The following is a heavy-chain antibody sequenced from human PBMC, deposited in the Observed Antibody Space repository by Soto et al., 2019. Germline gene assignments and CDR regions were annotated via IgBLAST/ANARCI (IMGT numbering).Heavy chain of an antibody. CDR1: GVTVSSNY. Sequence: EVQLVESGGGLVQPGGSLRLSCAASGVTVSSNYMSWVRQAPGKGLEWVSVIYSGGSTYYADSVKGRFTISRDNSKNTLYLQMNSLGAEDTAVEYCARHGYNEGRGDFDYWGQGTLVTVSS. CDR2: IYSGGST. D-gene: IGHD5-18*01. CDR3: ARHGYNEGRGDFDY. J-gene: IGHJ4*02. V-gene: IGHV3-66*04.